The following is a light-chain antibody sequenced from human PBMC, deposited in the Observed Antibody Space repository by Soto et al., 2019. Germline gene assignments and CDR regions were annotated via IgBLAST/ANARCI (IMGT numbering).Light chain of an antibody. CDR3: SSYTSSTTRV. Sequence: QSALTQPASVSGSPGQSFTISCTGTSSDVGGYNYVSWYQQHPGKAPKLIIYEVTNRPSGVSTRFSGSKSGNAASLTISWLQADDEAHYYCSSYTSSTTRVFGGGTKLTVL. CDR1: SSDVGGYNY. CDR2: EVT. V-gene: IGLV2-14*01. J-gene: IGLJ3*02.